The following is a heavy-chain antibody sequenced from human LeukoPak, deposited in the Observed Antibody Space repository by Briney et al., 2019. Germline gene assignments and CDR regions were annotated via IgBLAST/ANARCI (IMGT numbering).Heavy chain of an antibody. V-gene: IGHV3-66*01. D-gene: IGHD3-10*01. CDR1: GFTVSSNY. CDR3: ARGSYGSGKSY. CDR2: IYSGGST. Sequence: GGSLRLSCAASGFTVSSNYMSWVRKAPGKGLEWVSVIYSGGSTYYADSVKGRFTISRDNSKNTLYLQMNSLRAEDTAVYYCARGSYGSGKSYWGQGTLVTVSS. J-gene: IGHJ4*02.